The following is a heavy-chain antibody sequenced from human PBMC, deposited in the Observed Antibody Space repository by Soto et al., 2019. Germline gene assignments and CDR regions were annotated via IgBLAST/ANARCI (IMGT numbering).Heavy chain of an antibody. CDR1: GNSFTGYY. J-gene: IGHJ4*02. D-gene: IGHD5-12*01. V-gene: IGHV1-2*02. Sequence: QVQMVQSGAEVKKPGASVKVSCKASGNSFTGYYVHWVRQAHGQGLEWMGWINPKSGGTNYAQKFQGRVTMTRDTSINTAYMELSSLRSDDTAVYFCARDGVVPTMDWGQGTLVTVSS. CDR3: ARDGVVPTMD. CDR2: INPKSGGT.